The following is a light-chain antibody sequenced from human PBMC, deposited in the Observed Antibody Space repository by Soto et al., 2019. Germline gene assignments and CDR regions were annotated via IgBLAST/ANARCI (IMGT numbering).Light chain of an antibody. J-gene: IGKJ1*01. CDR3: QQYNNWPPWT. CDR2: AAS. Sequence: EIVLTQSPGTLSLSPGERATLSCRASQSVTSSYLAWYQQKPGQAPRLLIYAASSRATGIPDRFSGSGSGTDFTLTISRLEPEDFAVYYCQQYNNWPPWTFGQGTKVEI. V-gene: IGKV3-20*01. CDR1: QSVTSSY.